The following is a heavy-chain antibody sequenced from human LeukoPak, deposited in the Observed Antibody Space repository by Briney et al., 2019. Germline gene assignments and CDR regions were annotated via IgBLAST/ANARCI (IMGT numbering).Heavy chain of an antibody. V-gene: IGHV3-23*01. CDR1: GFTFSSYA. CDR3: AEDRRPYGFWSGYQGTHFDY. Sequence: GGSLRLSCAASGFTFSSYAMSWVRQAPGKGLEWVSAISGSGGSTYYADSVKGRFTISRDNSKNTLYLQMNSLRAEDTAVYYCAEDRRPYGFWSGYQGTHFDYWGQGTLVTVSS. CDR2: ISGSGGST. J-gene: IGHJ4*02. D-gene: IGHD3-3*01.